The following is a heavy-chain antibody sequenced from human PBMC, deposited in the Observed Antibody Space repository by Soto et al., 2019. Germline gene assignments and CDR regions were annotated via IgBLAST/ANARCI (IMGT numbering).Heavy chain of an antibody. CDR2: IYYSGST. CDR1: GGSISSGGYY. V-gene: IGHV4-31*03. D-gene: IGHD3-22*01. Sequence: QVQLQESGPGLVKPSQTLSLTCTVSGGSISSGGYYWSWIRQHPGKGLEWIGYIYYSGSTYYNPSRKSRVTISVDTSKNQYALKLSSVTAADTAVYYCARSGYYDSSGYYHRGTFDYWGQGTLVTVSS. J-gene: IGHJ4*02. CDR3: ARSGYYDSSGYYHRGTFDY.